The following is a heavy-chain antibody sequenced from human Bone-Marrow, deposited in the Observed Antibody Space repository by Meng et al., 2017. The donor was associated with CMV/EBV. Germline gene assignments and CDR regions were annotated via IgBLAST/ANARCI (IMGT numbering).Heavy chain of an antibody. Sequence: ASVKVSCKAYGYTFSTYGLTWVRQAPGQGLEWMGWISAYNGKTQYTQSLQGRVTMTTDTSTSTGYMEMRSQRSDDTAIYYCATAFSSYDFWSGLHYNPYYFYGLDVWGQGTAVTVSS. D-gene: IGHD3-3*01. CDR1: GYTFSTYG. CDR3: ATAFSSYDFWSGLHYNPYYFYGLDV. J-gene: IGHJ6*01. V-gene: IGHV1-18*01. CDR2: ISAYNGKT.